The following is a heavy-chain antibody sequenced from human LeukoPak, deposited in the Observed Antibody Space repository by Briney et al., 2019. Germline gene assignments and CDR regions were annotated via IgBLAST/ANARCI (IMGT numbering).Heavy chain of an antibody. CDR2: IRSKANSYAT. CDR3: TSLYCSSTSCSPSYGMDV. D-gene: IGHD2-2*01. CDR1: GFTFSGSA. Sequence: GGSLRLSCAASGFTFSGSAMHWVRQASGKGLEWVGRIRSKANSYATAYAASVKSRFTISRDDSKNTAYLQMNSLKTEDTAVYYCTSLYCSSTSCSPSYGMDVWGKGTTVTVSS. V-gene: IGHV3-73*01. J-gene: IGHJ6*04.